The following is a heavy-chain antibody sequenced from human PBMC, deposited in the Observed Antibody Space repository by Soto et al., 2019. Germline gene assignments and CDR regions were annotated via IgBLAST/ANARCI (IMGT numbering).Heavy chain of an antibody. CDR3: AKAHLQISSGGSWYKKYFAS. J-gene: IGHJ4*02. CDR2: ISGSGGST. V-gene: IGHV3-23*01. D-gene: IGHD2-15*01. Sequence: PGGSLRLSCAASGFTFSSYAMSWVRQAPGKGLEWVSAISGSGGSTYYADSVKGRFTISRDNSKNTLYLKMNSLRAEDTAVYYCAKAHLQISSGGSWYKKYFASGGQGPLVPVSS. CDR1: GFTFSSYA.